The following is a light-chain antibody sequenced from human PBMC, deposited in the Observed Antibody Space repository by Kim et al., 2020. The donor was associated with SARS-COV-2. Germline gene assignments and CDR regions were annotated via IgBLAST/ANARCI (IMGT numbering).Light chain of an antibody. Sequence: GDGVTITCRASQAISNFLAWYQQKPGNVPRLLISDASALQSGVPYRFSASGSGTEFTLAISSLQHEDVATYYCQKYDSATTFGQGTKV. CDR2: DAS. J-gene: IGKJ1*01. CDR1: QAISNF. V-gene: IGKV1-27*01. CDR3: QKYDSATT.